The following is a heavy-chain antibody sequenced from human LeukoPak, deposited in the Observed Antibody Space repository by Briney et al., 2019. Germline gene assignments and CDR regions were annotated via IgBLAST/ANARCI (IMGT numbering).Heavy chain of an antibody. CDR2: ISSTSSTI. Sequence: GGSLRLSCAASGFTFSNYPMNWVRQVPGKGLEWVSYISSTSSTIYYADSVKGRFTISRDNAKNSLFLQMNSLRAEDTAVYYCATDGGSWGQGTLVTVSS. V-gene: IGHV3-48*04. CDR1: GFTFSNYP. D-gene: IGHD2-15*01. J-gene: IGHJ5*02. CDR3: ATDGGS.